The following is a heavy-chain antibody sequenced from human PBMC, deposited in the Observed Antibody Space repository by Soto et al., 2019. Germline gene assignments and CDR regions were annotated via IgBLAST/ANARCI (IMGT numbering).Heavy chain of an antibody. V-gene: IGHV3-33*01. D-gene: IGHD3-22*01. Sequence: QVHLVESGGGVVQPGGSLRLSCVASGFSYGGYGMHWVRQAPGKGLEWVAVIWHDGGRQYYADSVKGRFTVSRDNAKNTLYLQMNSLRAEDTAVYYCARDLTSGYNDSWGQGTLVIVSS. CDR2: IWHDGGRQ. J-gene: IGHJ5*01. CDR1: GFSYGGYG. CDR3: ARDLTSGYNDS.